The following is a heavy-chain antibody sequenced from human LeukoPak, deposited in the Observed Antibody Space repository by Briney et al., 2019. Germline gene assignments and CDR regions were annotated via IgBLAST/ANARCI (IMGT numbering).Heavy chain of an antibody. CDR2: INWNGGST. CDR3: ARSVRDIVVVPAGMGVFDI. V-gene: IGHV3-20*04. J-gene: IGHJ3*02. CDR1: GFTFDDYG. D-gene: IGHD2-2*01. Sequence: GGSLRLSCAASGFTFDDYGMSSVRQAPGKGLEWVSGINWNGGSTGYADSVKGRFTISRDNAKNSLYLQMNSLRAEDTALYYCARSVRDIVVVPAGMGVFDIWGQGTMVTVSS.